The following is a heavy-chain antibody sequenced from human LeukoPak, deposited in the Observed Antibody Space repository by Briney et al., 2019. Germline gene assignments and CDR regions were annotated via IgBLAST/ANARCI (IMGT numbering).Heavy chain of an antibody. CDR1: GFPFSSYA. J-gene: IGHJ6*02. Sequence: PGGSLRLSCAASGFPFSSYAMSWVRQAPGKGLEWVSAISGSGDSTYSADSVQGRFTISRDNSKNTLYLQMNSLRAEDTAVYYCAKDQVEYSMDVWGQGTTVTVSS. V-gene: IGHV3-23*01. CDR3: AKDQVEYSMDV. D-gene: IGHD2/OR15-2a*01. CDR2: ISGSGDST.